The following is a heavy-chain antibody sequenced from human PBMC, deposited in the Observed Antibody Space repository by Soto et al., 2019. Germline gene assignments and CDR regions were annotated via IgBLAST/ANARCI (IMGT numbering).Heavy chain of an antibody. CDR1: GFTFSSYA. V-gene: IGHV3-30-3*01. CDR3: ARTEGYSSSWYPGY. Sequence: QVQLVESGGGVVQPGRSLRLSCAASGFTFSSYAMHWVRQAPGKGLEWVAVISYDGSNKYYADSVKGRFTISRDNSKNTLYLQMNSLRAEDTAVYYCARTEGYSSSWYPGYWGQGTLVTVSS. D-gene: IGHD6-13*01. CDR2: ISYDGSNK. J-gene: IGHJ4*02.